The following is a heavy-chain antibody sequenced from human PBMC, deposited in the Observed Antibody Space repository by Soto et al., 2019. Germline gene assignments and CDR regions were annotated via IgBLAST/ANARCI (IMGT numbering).Heavy chain of an antibody. CDR1: GFTFSSYW. Sequence: PGGSLRLSCAASGFTFSSYWMSWVRQAPGKGLEWVANIKQDGSEKYYVDSVKGRFTISRDNAKNSLYLQMNSLRAEDTAVYYCARDNPYGSSWYSYYYYYYGMDVWGQGTTVTVSS. CDR3: ARDNPYGSSWYSYYYYYYGMDV. V-gene: IGHV3-7*05. D-gene: IGHD6-13*01. CDR2: IKQDGSEK. J-gene: IGHJ6*02.